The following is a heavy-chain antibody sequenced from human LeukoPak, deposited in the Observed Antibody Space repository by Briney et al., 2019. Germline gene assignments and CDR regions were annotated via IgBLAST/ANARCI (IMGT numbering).Heavy chain of an antibody. CDR1: GYTFTSYG. CDR2: ISAYNGNT. D-gene: IGHD2-2*01. J-gene: IGHJ4*02. CDR3: ARGGGYCSSTSRYLYYFDY. Sequence: ASVKVSCKASGYTFTSYGISWVRQAPGQGLEWMGWISAYNGNTNYAQKLQGRVTMTTDTSTSTAYMELRSLRSDDTAVYYCARGGGYCSSTSRYLYYFDYWGQGTLVTVSS. V-gene: IGHV1-18*01.